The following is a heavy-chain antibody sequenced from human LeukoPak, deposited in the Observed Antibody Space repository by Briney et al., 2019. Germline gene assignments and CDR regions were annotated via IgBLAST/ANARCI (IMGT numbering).Heavy chain of an antibody. CDR2: IIPILGIV. CDR1: GGTFSSYT. Sequence: ASVKVSCKASGGTFSSYTLSWVRQAPGQGLEWMGRIIPILGIVNYAQQFQGRVTMNRNTSISTAYMELSSLRSEDTAVYYCARRRLSGSYYYYGMDVWGQGTTVTVSS. V-gene: IGHV1-69*02. J-gene: IGHJ6*02. CDR3: ARRRLSGSYYYYGMDV. D-gene: IGHD1-26*01.